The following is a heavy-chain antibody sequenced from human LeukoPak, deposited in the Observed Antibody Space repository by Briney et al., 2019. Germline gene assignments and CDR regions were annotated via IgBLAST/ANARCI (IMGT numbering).Heavy chain of an antibody. V-gene: IGHV1-18*01. Sequence: ASVKVSSKASRYTFTSYGISWVRQAPGQGLEWMGWISAYNGNTNYAQKLQGRVTMTTDTSTSTAYMELRSLRYDDTDVYHCAREYYYDSSGPNWFDPWGQGTLVTVPS. CDR1: RYTFTSYG. CDR2: ISAYNGNT. D-gene: IGHD3-22*01. J-gene: IGHJ5*02. CDR3: AREYYYDSSGPNWFDP.